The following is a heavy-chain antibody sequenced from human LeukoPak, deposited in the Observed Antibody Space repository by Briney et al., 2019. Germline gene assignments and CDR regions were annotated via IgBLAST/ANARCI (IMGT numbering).Heavy chain of an antibody. CDR2: INSNGDDT. CDR1: GFTFSDFW. J-gene: IGHJ4*02. D-gene: IGHD1-26*01. V-gene: IGHV3-64*01. CDR3: ARDPGRSPDY. Sequence: GGSLRLSCAGSGFTFSDFWMTWVRQTPGKGLEYVSAINSNGDDTYYVNSVKGRFTISRDNSKNTLYLQMGSLRAEDMAVYYCARDPGRSPDYWGQGTLVTVS.